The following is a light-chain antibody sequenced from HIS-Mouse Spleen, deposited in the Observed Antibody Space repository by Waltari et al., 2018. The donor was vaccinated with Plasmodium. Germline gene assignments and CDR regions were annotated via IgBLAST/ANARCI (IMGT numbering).Light chain of an antibody. J-gene: IGLJ2*01. CDR1: SYTIGAGYS. CDR2: GNS. CDR3: QSYDSSLSGSV. V-gene: IGLV1-40*01. Sequence: QSVLTQPPSVSGAPGPRVTIPATGSSYTIGAGYSVPWYQQLPGTAPKPLIYGNSNRPSGVPDRFSGSKSGTSASLAITGLQAEDEADYYCQSYDSSLSGSVFGGGTKLTVL.